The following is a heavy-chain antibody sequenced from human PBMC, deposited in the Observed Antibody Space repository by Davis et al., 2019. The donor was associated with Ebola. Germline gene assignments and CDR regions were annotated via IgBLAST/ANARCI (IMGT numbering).Heavy chain of an antibody. CDR1: GGSFSGYY. CDR2: IYYSGST. V-gene: IGHV4-59*08. D-gene: IGHD4-17*01. CDR3: ARHGVTTEYAFDI. J-gene: IGHJ3*02. Sequence: SETLSLTCAVYGGSFSGYYWSWIRQPPGKGLEWIGYIYYSGSTNYNPSLKSRVTISVDTSKNQFSLKLSSVTAADTAVYYCARHGVTTEYAFDIWGQGTMVTVSS.